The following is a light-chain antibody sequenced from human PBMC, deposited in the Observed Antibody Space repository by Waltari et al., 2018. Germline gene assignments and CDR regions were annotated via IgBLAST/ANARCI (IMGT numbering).Light chain of an antibody. Sequence: DIVVTQSPLSLPATPGEPASISCRSSQSLLHSNGYNYLDWYWQKPGQSPQLLIYLGSNRASGVPDRFSGSGSGTDFTLKISRVEAEYVGVYYCMQSLQTLWTFGQGTKVEIK. CDR2: LGS. J-gene: IGKJ1*01. V-gene: IGKV2-28*01. CDR1: QSLLHSNGYNY. CDR3: MQSLQTLWT.